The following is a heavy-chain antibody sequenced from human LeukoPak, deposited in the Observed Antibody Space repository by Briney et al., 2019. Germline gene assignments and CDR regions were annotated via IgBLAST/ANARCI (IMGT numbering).Heavy chain of an antibody. Sequence: PGGSLRLSCAASGFTFSSYAMSWFRQAPGKGLEWVSAISGSGGSTYYADSVKGRFTISRDNSKNTLYLQMNSLRAEDTVVYYCAKMFSGGAIRVSAFDYWGQGTLVTVSS. V-gene: IGHV3-23*01. CDR3: AKMFSGGAIRVSAFDY. CDR2: ISGSGGST. CDR1: GFTFSSYA. D-gene: IGHD3-16*02. J-gene: IGHJ4*02.